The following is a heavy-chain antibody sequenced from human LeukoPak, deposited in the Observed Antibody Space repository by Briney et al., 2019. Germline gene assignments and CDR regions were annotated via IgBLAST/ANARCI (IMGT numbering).Heavy chain of an antibody. CDR1: GFTFDNYG. D-gene: IGHD5-12*01. V-gene: IGHV3-20*04. J-gene: IGHJ4*02. Sequence: PGGSLRLSCAASGFTFDNYGMTWVRQAPGKGLEWVSSLNWNGGSTVYADSVKGRCTISRDNAKNSFYLQMNRLRAEDTAVYYCARAGGWPRYYFDNWGQGTLVTVSS. CDR3: ARAGGWPRYYFDN. CDR2: LNWNGGST.